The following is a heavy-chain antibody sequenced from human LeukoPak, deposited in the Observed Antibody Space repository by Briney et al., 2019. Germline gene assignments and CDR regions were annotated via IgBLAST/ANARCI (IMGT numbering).Heavy chain of an antibody. D-gene: IGHD3-10*01. CDR1: GFTFSSYG. Sequence: GGSLRLSCAAPGFTFSSYGMHWVRQAPGKGLEWVAFIRYDGSNKYYADSVKGRFTISRDNSKNTLYLQMNSLRAEDTAVYYCARVTYGSGTYGAFDYWGQGTLVTVSS. CDR2: IRYDGSNK. CDR3: ARVTYGSGTYGAFDY. J-gene: IGHJ4*02. V-gene: IGHV3-30*02.